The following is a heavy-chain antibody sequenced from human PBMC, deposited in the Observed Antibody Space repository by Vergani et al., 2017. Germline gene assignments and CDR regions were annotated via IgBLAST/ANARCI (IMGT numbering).Heavy chain of an antibody. CDR1: GFTFDDYA. V-gene: IGHV3-9*01. D-gene: IGHD6-13*01. CDR2: ICWNSGSI. Sequence: EVQLVESGGGLVQPGRSLRLSCAASGFTFDDYAMHWVRQAPGKGLEWVSGICWNSGSIGYADSVKGRFTISRDNAKNYLYLQMNSLRAEDTAAYYCARVRLRAAAGTRGHYYYGMDVWGQGTTVTVSS. J-gene: IGHJ6*02. CDR3: ARVRLRAAAGTRGHYYYGMDV.